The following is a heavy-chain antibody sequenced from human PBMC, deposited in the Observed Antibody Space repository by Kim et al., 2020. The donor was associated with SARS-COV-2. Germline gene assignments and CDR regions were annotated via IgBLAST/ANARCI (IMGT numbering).Heavy chain of an antibody. Sequence: LSLTCAASGFTFSNAWMSWVRQAPGKGLEWVGRIKSKTGGGTTDYAAPVKGRFTISRDDSKNTLYLQMNSLKTEDTAVYYCTTLLRYFDWLAVKYYYYGMDVWGQGTTVTVSS. V-gene: IGHV3-15*01. J-gene: IGHJ6*02. CDR1: GFTFSNAW. D-gene: IGHD3-9*01. CDR3: TTLLRYFDWLAVKYYYYGMDV. CDR2: IKSKTGGGTT.